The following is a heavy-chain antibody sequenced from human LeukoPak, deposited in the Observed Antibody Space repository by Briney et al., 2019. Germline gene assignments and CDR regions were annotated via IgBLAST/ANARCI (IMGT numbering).Heavy chain of an antibody. CDR3: ARDLPPDTAMAYYYYYYMDV. CDR1: GFTFSSYS. CDR2: ISSSSSII. D-gene: IGHD5-18*01. J-gene: IGHJ6*03. Sequence: GGSLRLSCAASGFTFSSYSMNWVRQAPGKGLGSVSYISSSSSIIYYADSVKGRFTISRDNGKNSLYLQMNSLRAEDTAVYYCARDLPPDTAMAYYYYYYMDVWGKGTTVTVSS. V-gene: IGHV3-48*01.